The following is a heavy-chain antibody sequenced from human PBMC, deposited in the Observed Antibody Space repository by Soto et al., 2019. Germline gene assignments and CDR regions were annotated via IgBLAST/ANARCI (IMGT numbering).Heavy chain of an antibody. CDR2: IWYDGSNK. V-gene: IGHV3-30*02. CDR1: GFTFSSYG. CDR3: VKGNQWQLEN. Sequence: GGSLRLSCAASGFTFSSYGMHWVRQAPGKGLEWVAVIWYDGSNKYYADSVKGRFTISRDNSKNSLYLQKNSLRTKDTPLNFCVKGNQWQLENGGQGTMVTVSS. J-gene: IGHJ4*02. D-gene: IGHD1-1*01.